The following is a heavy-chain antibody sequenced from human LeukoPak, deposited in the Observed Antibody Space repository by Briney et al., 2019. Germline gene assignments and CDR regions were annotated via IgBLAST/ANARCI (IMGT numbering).Heavy chain of an antibody. CDR2: IYTSGST. CDR1: GGSTSDYY. CDR3: ARDRDFWSGFFDY. Sequence: SETLSLTCTVSGGSTSDYYLSWIRQPAGKGLEWIGRIYTSGSTNYNPSLKSRITISVDTSQNQFSLKLSSVTAADTAVYYCARDRDFWSGFFDYWGQGTLVTVSS. D-gene: IGHD3-3*01. V-gene: IGHV4-4*07. J-gene: IGHJ4*02.